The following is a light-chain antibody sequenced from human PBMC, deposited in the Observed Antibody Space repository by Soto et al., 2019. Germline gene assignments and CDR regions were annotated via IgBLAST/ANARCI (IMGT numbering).Light chain of an antibody. CDR3: SSYTTSSTLV. CDR1: SSDVGSYNL. J-gene: IGLJ3*02. V-gene: IGLV2-14*02. CDR2: DVS. Sequence: QSVLTQPASVSGSPGQSITISCTGTSSDVGSYNLVSWYQQHPGKAPKLMIYDVSNRPSGVSNRFSGSKSGNTASLTLSWLQAEDEADYYCSSYTTSSTLVFGGGTKLTVL.